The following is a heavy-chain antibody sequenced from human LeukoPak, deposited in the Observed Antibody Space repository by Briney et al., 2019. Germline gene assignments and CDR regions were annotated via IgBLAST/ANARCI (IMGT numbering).Heavy chain of an antibody. CDR1: GFTFSSYA. Sequence: GGSLRLSCAASGFTFSSYAMSWVRQAPGKGLEGVAVISGSDSSEHYADSVKGRFTLSRDNSKNTVYLQMNTLRVEDTAVYYCAKDLVVGALDYWGQGTLVTVSS. D-gene: IGHD1-26*01. V-gene: IGHV3-23*01. J-gene: IGHJ4*02. CDR3: AKDLVVGALDY. CDR2: ISGSDSSE.